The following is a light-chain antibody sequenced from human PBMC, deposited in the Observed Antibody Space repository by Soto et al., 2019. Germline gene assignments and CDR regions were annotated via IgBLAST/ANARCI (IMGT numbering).Light chain of an antibody. CDR1: QSISSW. CDR3: QQYNSYSRT. V-gene: IGKV1-5*03. J-gene: IGKJ1*01. Sequence: DIQMTQSPSTLSASVGDRVTITCRASQSISSWLAWYQQKPGKAPKVLIYKASSLESGVPSRFSGSGSGTEFTLTISSVQPDDFAIYYCQQYNSYSRTFGQGTKVEIK. CDR2: KAS.